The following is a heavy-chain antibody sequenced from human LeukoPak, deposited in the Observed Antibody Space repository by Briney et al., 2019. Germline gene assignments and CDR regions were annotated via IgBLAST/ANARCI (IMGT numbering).Heavy chain of an antibody. V-gene: IGHV1-3*01. Sequence: ASVKVSCTASGYTFTNYAIHWVRQAPGQRLEWMGWINAGNGNTKYSQKFQGRVTISRDTSANTAYMELSSLRSEDTAVYHCARDRYSGPNYYGMDVWGQGTTVTVSS. CDR1: GYTFTNYA. J-gene: IGHJ6*02. D-gene: IGHD2-21*01. CDR3: ARDRYSGPNYYGMDV. CDR2: INAGNGNT.